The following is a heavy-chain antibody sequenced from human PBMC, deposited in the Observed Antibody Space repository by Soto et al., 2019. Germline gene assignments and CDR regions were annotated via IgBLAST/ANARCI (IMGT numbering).Heavy chain of an antibody. CDR3: ARGAPMTTVTTSRFDP. V-gene: IGHV4-34*01. CDR1: GGSFSGYY. D-gene: IGHD4-17*01. CDR2: INHSGST. Sequence: QVQLQQWGAGLLKPSETLSLTCAVYGGSFSGYYWSWIRQPPGKGLEWIGEINHSGSTNYNPSLKSRGTISVDPSKNQFSLKLSSVTAADTAVYYCARGAPMTTVTTSRFDPWGQGTLVTVSS. J-gene: IGHJ5*02.